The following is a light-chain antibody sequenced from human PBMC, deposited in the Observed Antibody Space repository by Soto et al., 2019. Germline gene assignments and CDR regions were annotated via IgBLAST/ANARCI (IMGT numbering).Light chain of an antibody. CDR2: KAS. Sequence: DIQMTQSPSTLSGSVGDRVTITCRASQTISSWLAWYQQKPGKAPKLLIYKASTLKSGVPSRFSGSGSGTDFTLTISSLEPEDFAVYYCQQRSNWRTFGQGTKVDIK. CDR3: QQRSNWRT. J-gene: IGKJ1*01. V-gene: IGKV1-5*03. CDR1: QTISSW.